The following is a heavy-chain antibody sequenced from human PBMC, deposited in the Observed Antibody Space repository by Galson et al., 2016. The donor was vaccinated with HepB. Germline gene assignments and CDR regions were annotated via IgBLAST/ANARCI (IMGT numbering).Heavy chain of an antibody. J-gene: IGHJ5*02. Sequence: SETLSLTCAVSGGSISSSNWWSWVRQPPGKGLEWIGEIDESGGANYNPSLKSRVTISVDKSKNQFSLKLRSVTAADTAVYYCARVLPTGDMGRGRFDPWGQGTLVTVSS. V-gene: IGHV4-4*02. CDR1: GGSISSSNW. D-gene: IGHD1-1*01. CDR2: IDESGGA. CDR3: ARVLPTGDMGRGRFDP.